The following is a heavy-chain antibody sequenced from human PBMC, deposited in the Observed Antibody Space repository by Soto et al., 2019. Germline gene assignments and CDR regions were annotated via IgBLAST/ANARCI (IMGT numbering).Heavy chain of an antibody. D-gene: IGHD5-18*01. CDR2: IYPGDSDT. CDR3: ARRVYSYGLPPIYYFDY. V-gene: IGHV5-51*01. CDR1: GYSFTSYW. J-gene: IGHJ4*02. Sequence: PGESLKISCKGSGYSFTSYWIGWVRQMPGKGLEWMGIIYPGDSDTRYSPSFQGQVTISADKSISTAYLQWSSLKASDTAMYYCARRVYSYGLPPIYYFDYWGQGTLVTVSS.